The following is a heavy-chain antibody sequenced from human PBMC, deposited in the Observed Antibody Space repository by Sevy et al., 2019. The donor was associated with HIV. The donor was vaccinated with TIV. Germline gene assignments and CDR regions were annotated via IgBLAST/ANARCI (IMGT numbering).Heavy chain of an antibody. CDR2: ISFDGSTT. J-gene: IGHJ4*02. Sequence: GGSLRLSCAASGFSFRNYWMHWVRQAPGKGLVWVSRISFDGSTTTYADSVKGRFTISRDNAKNTLYLQMNSLRAEDTAVYYCARGVGRGHDYWGQGTLVTVSS. CDR1: GFSFRNYW. V-gene: IGHV3-74*01. D-gene: IGHD1-26*01. CDR3: ARGVGRGHDY.